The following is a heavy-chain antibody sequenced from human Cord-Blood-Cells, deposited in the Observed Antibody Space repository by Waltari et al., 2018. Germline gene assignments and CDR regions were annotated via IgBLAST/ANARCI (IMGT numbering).Heavy chain of an antibody. J-gene: IGHJ3*02. D-gene: IGHD6-6*01. CDR3: AKDQVGGIAARDDAFDI. V-gene: IGHV3-30*02. Sequence: QVQLVESGGGVVQPGGSLRLSCAASGFTFSSYGMHWVRQAPGMGLEWVAFIRYDGSNKYYADSVKGRFTISRDNSKNTLYLQMNSLRAEDTAVYYCAKDQVGGIAARDDAFDIWGQGTMVTVSS. CDR2: IRYDGSNK. CDR1: GFTFSSYG.